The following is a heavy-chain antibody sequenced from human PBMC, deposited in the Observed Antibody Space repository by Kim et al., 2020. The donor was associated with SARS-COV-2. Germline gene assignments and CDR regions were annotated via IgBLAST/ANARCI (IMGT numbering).Heavy chain of an antibody. CDR2: INHSGST. CDR1: GGSFSGYY. V-gene: IGHV4-34*01. Sequence: SETLSLTCAVYGGSFSGYYWSWIRQPPGKGLEWIGEINHSGSTNYNPSLKSRVTISVDTSKNQFSLKLSSVTAADTAVYYCARSYGLGSSWGYWGQGTLVTVSS. J-gene: IGHJ4*02. CDR3: ARSYGLGSSWGY. D-gene: IGHD6-13*01.